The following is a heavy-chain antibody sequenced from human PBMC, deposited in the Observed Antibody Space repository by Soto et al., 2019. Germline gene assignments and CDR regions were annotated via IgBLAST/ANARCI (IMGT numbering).Heavy chain of an antibody. CDR3: ARVQQRIDSNGFDP. V-gene: IGHV4-59*01. Sequence: QVQLQESGPGLVKPSETLSLTCSVSGASMRSFYWTWIRQPPGRGLEWIGYIHYSGSTSYSPSLRGRATMSMDTSKNECALKLNSVTAADTAVYFCARVQQRIDSNGFDPWGQGTLVAVSS. CDR1: GASMRSFY. D-gene: IGHD6-25*01. CDR2: IHYSGST. J-gene: IGHJ5*02.